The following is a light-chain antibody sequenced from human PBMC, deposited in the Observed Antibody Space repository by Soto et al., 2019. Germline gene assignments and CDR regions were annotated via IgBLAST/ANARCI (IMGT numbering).Light chain of an antibody. J-gene: IGKJ1*01. CDR3: HQRQSWPRT. V-gene: IGKV3-11*01. CDR1: QAVNTR. Sequence: EIVCTQSPATLSSFPGDRVTLSCRASQAVNTRLAWYQHKPGQAPRLLIYLASNRAAGVPARFSGSGSGTDVTLTISDVEPEEFAVYYCHQRQSWPRTVGQGTKVENK. CDR2: LAS.